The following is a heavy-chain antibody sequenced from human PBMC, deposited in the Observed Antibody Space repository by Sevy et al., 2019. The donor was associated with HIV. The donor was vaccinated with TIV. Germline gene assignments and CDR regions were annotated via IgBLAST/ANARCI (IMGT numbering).Heavy chain of an antibody. CDR1: GYTFTNYD. CDR2: MNPNSGDT. V-gene: IGHV1-8*01. CDR3: AGRRPLLYISSSRLFDY. D-gene: IGHD6-6*01. J-gene: IGHJ4*02. Sequence: ASVKVSCKASGYTFTNYDIAWVRQATGQGLEWMGWMNPNSGDTGYAQKFQGRVTMTRNTSISTAYMELSSLRSEDTAVYYCAGRRPLLYISSSRLFDYWGQGALVTVSS.